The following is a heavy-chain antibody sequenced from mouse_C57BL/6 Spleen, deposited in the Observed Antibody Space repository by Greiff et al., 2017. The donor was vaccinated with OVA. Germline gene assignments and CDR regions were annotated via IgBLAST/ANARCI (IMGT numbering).Heavy chain of an antibody. CDR3: AIINPSYYSNYEAY. CDR2: IHPSDSDT. V-gene: IGHV1-74*01. CDR1: GYTFTSYW. J-gene: IGHJ3*01. Sequence: VQLQQPGAELVKPGASVKVSCKASGYTFTSYWMHWVKQRPGQGLEWIGRIHPSDSDTNYNQKFKGKATLTVDKSSSTAYMQLSSLTSEDSAVYYCAIINPSYYSNYEAYWGQGTLVTVSA. D-gene: IGHD2-5*01.